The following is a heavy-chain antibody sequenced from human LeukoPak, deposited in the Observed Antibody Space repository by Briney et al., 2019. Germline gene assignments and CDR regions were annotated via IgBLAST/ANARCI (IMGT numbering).Heavy chain of an antibody. CDR3: ARGSCSGGSCYWSFDY. Sequence: PGGSLRLSCAASGFTFSSYAMHWVRQAPGKGLEWVAVISYDGGNKYYADSVKGRFTISRDNSKNTLYLQMNSLRAEDTAVYYCARGSCSGGSCYWSFDYWGQGTLVTVSS. CDR2: ISYDGGNK. CDR1: GFTFSSYA. V-gene: IGHV3-30-3*01. J-gene: IGHJ4*02. D-gene: IGHD2-15*01.